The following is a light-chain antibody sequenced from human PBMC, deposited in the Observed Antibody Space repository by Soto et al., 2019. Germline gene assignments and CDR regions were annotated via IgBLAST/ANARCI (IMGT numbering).Light chain of an antibody. CDR2: EVS. Sequence: QSALTRHASVSGSPGQSITISCTGTSSDVGGYNYVSWYQQHPGKAPKLMIYEVSNRPSGVSNRFSGSKSGNTASLTISGLQAEDEADYYCSSYTSSSTLWVFGAGTKLTVL. CDR1: SSDVGGYNY. V-gene: IGLV2-14*01. J-gene: IGLJ3*02. CDR3: SSYTSSSTLWV.